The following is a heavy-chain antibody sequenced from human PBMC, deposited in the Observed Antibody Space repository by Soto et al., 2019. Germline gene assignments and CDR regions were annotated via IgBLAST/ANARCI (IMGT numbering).Heavy chain of an antibody. CDR2: IYTNGNT. CDR1: GFAVSTTY. CDR3: ARHVASYWYFAL. J-gene: IGHJ2*01. Sequence: EVQLVQSGGGLVQPGGSLRLSCAASGFAVSTTYMGWVRQAPGKGLEWVSSIYTNGNTYYADSVRGRFTISTDSPRDTLYLQMNSLGVDDTGMYFCARHVASYWYFALWGRGTLVTVSS. V-gene: IGHV3-66*04. D-gene: IGHD3-16*01.